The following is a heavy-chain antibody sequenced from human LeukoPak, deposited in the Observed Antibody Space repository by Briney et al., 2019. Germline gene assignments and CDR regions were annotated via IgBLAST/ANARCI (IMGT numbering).Heavy chain of an antibody. Sequence: GGSLRLSCAASGFTFSDYYMSWIRQAPGKGLEWVSYISSSGSTIYYADSVKGRFTISRDNAKNSLYLQMNSLRAEDTAVYYCASGLVLLSGAYYFDYWGQGTLVTVSS. J-gene: IGHJ4*02. CDR2: ISSSGSTI. CDR1: GFTFSDYY. V-gene: IGHV3-11*01. D-gene: IGHD3-10*01. CDR3: ASGLVLLSGAYYFDY.